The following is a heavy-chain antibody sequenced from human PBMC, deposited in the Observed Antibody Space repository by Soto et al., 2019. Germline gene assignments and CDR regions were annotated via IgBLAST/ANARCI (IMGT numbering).Heavy chain of an antibody. CDR3: ARLLTEGATFREDAFDL. Sequence: QIQLVQSGGGVKTPGASVKVSCTTSRYTFTSHGIAWVRQAPGQGLERMGWISTFNGKTDYAQKFQGRVTMTADTITRTVDMELRSLRSDATAVYFCARLLTEGATFREDAFDLWGQGTKVTVSS. V-gene: IGHV1-18*01. CDR1: RYTFTSHG. CDR2: ISTFNGKT. D-gene: IGHD3-9*01. J-gene: IGHJ3*01.